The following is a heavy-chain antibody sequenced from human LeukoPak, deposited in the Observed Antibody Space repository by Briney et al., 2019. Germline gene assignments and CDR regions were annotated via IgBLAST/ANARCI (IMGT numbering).Heavy chain of an antibody. V-gene: IGHV3-30*18. CDR1: GFTFSSYG. CDR3: AKGSSFYNSGFYYYFDY. Sequence: GGSLRLSCAASGFTFSSYGMHWVRQAPGKGLEWVAVISYDGSNKYYADSVKGRFTISRDNSQNTLYLQMDSLRAEDTAVYYCAKGSSFYNSGFYYYFDYWGQGTLVTVSS. J-gene: IGHJ4*02. CDR2: ISYDGSNK. D-gene: IGHD6-19*01.